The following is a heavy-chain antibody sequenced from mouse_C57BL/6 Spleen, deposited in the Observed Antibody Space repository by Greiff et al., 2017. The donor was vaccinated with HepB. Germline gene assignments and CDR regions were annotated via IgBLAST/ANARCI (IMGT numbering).Heavy chain of an antibody. D-gene: IGHD4-1*01. J-gene: IGHJ3*01. CDR2: IYPGSGST. CDR1: GYTFTSYW. CDR3: ASGTPFAC. Sequence: QESGAELVKPGASVKMSCKASGYTFTSYWITWVKQRPGQGLEWIGDIYPGSGSTNYNEKFKSKATLTVDTSSSTAYMQLSSLTSEDSAVYYCASGTPFACWGQGSLVTVSA. V-gene: IGHV1-55*01.